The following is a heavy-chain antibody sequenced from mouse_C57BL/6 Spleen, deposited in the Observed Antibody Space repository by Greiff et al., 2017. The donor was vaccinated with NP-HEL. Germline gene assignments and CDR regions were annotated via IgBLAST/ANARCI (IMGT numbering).Heavy chain of an antibody. D-gene: IGHD1-1*01. CDR2: IHPNSGST. Sequence: QVQLQQPGAELVKPGASVKLSCKASGYTFTSYWMHWVKQRPGQGLVWIGMIHPNSGSTNYNEKFKSKATLTVDKSSSTAYMQLSSLTSEDSAVYYCARAFITTVVRYFDVWGTGTTVTVSS. J-gene: IGHJ1*03. CDR1: GYTFTSYW. V-gene: IGHV1-64*01. CDR3: ARAFITTVVRYFDV.